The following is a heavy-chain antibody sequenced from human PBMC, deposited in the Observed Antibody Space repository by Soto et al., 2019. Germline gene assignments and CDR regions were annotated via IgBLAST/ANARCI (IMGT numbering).Heavy chain of an antibody. D-gene: IGHD7-27*01. CDR1: GYTFTDFF. J-gene: IGHJ4*02. Sequence: QVQLVQSGTEVKRPGASVKLSCKTSGYTFTDFFIHWVRQAPGQGLEWMGWISPKIGSTYYAQKFHGWVTLTRETSTTQVYMELTRLKSHATAIYYCARNTQITGDGFDFWGQGTLVTVSS. V-gene: IGHV1-2*04. CDR3: ARNTQITGDGFDF. CDR2: ISPKIGST.